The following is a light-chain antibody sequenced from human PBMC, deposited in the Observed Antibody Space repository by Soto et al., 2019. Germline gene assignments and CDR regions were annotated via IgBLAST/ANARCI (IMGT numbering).Light chain of an antibody. CDR1: SSNIGNNY. J-gene: IGLJ3*02. CDR2: DNN. CDR3: GTWDSSLSAWV. Sequence: QSVLTQPPSVSAAPGRKVTISCSGSSSNIGNNYVSWYQQFPGTAPQLLIYDNNKRPSGIPDRFSGSKSGTSATLGITGLPTGDEADYYCGTWDSSLSAWVFGGGTKLTVL. V-gene: IGLV1-51*01.